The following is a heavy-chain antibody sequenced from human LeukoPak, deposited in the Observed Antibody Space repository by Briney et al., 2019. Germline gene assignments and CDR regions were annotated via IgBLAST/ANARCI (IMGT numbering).Heavy chain of an antibody. D-gene: IGHD3-22*01. Sequence: SQTLSLTCTVSDGSLSSGCYYWSWLREPAGKGLEWFGRIYTSRSTNYNPSLKNRVTISVDTSKNQFSLKLSSVTAADTAVYYCARALYDSSLRATWFDPWGQGTLVTVSS. V-gene: IGHV4-61*02. CDR1: DGSLSSGCYY. J-gene: IGHJ5*02. CDR3: ARALYDSSLRATWFDP. CDR2: IYTSRST.